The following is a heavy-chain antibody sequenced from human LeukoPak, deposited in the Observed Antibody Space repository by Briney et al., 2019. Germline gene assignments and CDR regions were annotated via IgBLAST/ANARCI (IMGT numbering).Heavy chain of an antibody. Sequence: ASVKVSCKASGYTFTNYDINWVRQATGQGLEWMGWMSPNSGNTGYAQKFQGRVTMTRNTSISTAYMELSSLRSEDTAVYYCARGPYCSSFSCPYWFDPWGQGTPVTVSS. J-gene: IGHJ5*02. CDR2: MSPNSGNT. CDR1: GYTFTNYD. V-gene: IGHV1-8*01. CDR3: ARGPYCSSFSCPYWFDP. D-gene: IGHD2-2*01.